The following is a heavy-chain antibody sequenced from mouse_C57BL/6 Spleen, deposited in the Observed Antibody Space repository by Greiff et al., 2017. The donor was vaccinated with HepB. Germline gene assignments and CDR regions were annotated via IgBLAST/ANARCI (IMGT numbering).Heavy chain of an antibody. CDR3: TWYYYSSSYRFAY. V-gene: IGHV14-1*01. CDR1: GFNIKDYY. J-gene: IGHJ3*01. D-gene: IGHD1-1*01. CDR2: IDPEDGDT. Sequence: EVQLQESGAELVRPGASVKLSCTASGFNIKDYYMHWVKQRPEQGLEWIGRIDPEDGDTEYAPKFQGKATMTADTSSNTAYLQLSSLTSEDTAVYYCTWYYYSSSYRFAYWGQGTLVTVSA.